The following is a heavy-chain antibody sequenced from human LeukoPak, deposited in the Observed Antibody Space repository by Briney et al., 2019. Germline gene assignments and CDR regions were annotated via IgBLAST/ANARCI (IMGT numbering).Heavy chain of an antibody. CDR1: GGSFSGYY. CDR3: ARGVGYCTNDVCRFDS. V-gene: IGHV4-34*01. D-gene: IGHD2-8*01. Sequence: PSETLSLTCAVYGGSFSGYYWSWIRQPPGKGLEWIGEINHSGSTNYNPSLKSRVTISVDTSKNQFSLKLSSVTAADTDVYYCARGVGYCTNDVCRFDSWGQGTLVTVSS. J-gene: IGHJ4*02. CDR2: INHSGST.